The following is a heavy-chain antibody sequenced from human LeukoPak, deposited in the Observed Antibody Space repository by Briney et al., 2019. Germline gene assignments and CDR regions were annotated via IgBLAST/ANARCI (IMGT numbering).Heavy chain of an antibody. V-gene: IGHV6-1*01. J-gene: IGHJ4*02. D-gene: IGHD6-19*01. CDR3: ARAIAVAGTPYFDY. CDR2: TYYGSKWYN. CDR1: GDSVSSNSAA. Sequence: SQTLSLTCAISGDSVSSNSAAWNWIRQSPSRGLEWLGRTYYGSKWYNDYAVSVKSRITINPDTSKNEFSLQLNSVTPEDTAVYYCARAIAVAGTPYFDYWGQGTLVTVSS.